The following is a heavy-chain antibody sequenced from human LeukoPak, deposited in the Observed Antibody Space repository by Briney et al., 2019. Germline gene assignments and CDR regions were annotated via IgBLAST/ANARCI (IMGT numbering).Heavy chain of an antibody. CDR2: IWFDGSNK. CDR3: ARLVGGTTGATDY. CDR1: GFNFSYYA. J-gene: IGHJ4*02. D-gene: IGHD1-26*01. V-gene: IGHV3-33*01. Sequence: GGSLRLSCTASGFNFSYYAMHRVRQAPGKGLAWVALIWFDGSNKYYDDSVKGRFTISRDNSKDTVFLQMNGLAVDDTGVYYCARLVGGTTGATDYWGQGSLVSVS.